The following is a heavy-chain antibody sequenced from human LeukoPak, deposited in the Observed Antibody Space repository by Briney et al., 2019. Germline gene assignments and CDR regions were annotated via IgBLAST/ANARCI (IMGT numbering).Heavy chain of an antibody. Sequence: SQTLSLTCAIYGDSVSSNSAAWNWIRQSPSRGLEWLGRTYYRSKWYNDHAVSVKSRITINPDTSRNQFSLQLNSVTPEDTAVYDCARDPRKNWYFDLWGRGTLVTVSS. D-gene: IGHD1-14*01. CDR3: ARDPRKNWYFDL. CDR1: GDSVSSNSAA. V-gene: IGHV6-1*01. J-gene: IGHJ2*01. CDR2: TYYRSKWYN.